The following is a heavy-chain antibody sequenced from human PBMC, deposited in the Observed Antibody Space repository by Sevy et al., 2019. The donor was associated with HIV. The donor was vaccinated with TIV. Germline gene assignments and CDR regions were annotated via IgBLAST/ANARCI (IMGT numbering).Heavy chain of an antibody. CDR2: IWFDGSNK. D-gene: IGHD4-17*01. CDR1: GFTFNSYG. J-gene: IGHJ4*02. Sequence: GGSLRLSCATSGFTFNSYGMHWVRQAPGKGLEWVALIWFDGSNKYYADSVKGRFTISRDIVKNTRHLQMNSLRAEDTAVYYCARDLEFYDYGDYGPAFTPDYWGQGTLVTVSS. CDR3: ARDLEFYDYGDYGPAFTPDY. V-gene: IGHV3-33*01.